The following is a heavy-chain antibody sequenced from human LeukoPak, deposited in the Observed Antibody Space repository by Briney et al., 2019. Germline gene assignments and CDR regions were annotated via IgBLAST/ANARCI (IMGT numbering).Heavy chain of an antibody. D-gene: IGHD1-20*01. J-gene: IGHJ4*02. V-gene: IGHV1-69*04. Sequence: SSLKGSCKASVDTFSPYGLSWVRQAPGQGLEWMGRISPFFDIANYAQKFQGRVTITADKSTSTVHMGLSSLRSEDTAIYYCARDWEPFYNWNPRRFDYWGQGTLVTVSS. CDR2: ISPFFDIA. CDR1: VDTFSPYG. CDR3: ARDWEPFYNWNPRRFDY.